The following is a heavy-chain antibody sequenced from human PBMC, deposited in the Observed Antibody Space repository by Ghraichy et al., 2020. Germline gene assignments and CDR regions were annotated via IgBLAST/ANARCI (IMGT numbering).Heavy chain of an antibody. CDR1: GFTFCSYA. D-gene: IGHD3-9*01. V-gene: IGHV3-23*01. CDR3: AKDFDILTGYWGYGGGPHTHYYYGMDV. J-gene: IGHJ6*02. CDR2: ISGSGGST. Sequence: GGSLRLSCAASGFTFCSYAMSWVRQAPGKGLEWVSAISGSGGSTYYADSVKGRFTISRDNSKNTLYLQMNSLRAEDTAVYYCAKDFDILTGYWGYGGGPHTHYYYGMDVWGQGTTVTVSS.